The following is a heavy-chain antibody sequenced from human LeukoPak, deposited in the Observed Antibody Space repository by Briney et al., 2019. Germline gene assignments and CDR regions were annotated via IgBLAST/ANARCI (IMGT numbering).Heavy chain of an antibody. CDR3: ARAPPSGDYDLDY. J-gene: IGHJ4*02. D-gene: IGHD4-17*01. CDR2: ISSSSSYI. V-gene: IGHV3-21*04. CDR1: GFTFSDFW. Sequence: GGSLRLSWAASGFTFSDFWMHWVRQAPGKGLEWVSSISSSSSYIYYADSVKGRFTISRDNAKNTLYLQMNSLRAEDTAVYYCARAPPSGDYDLDYWGQGTLVTVSS.